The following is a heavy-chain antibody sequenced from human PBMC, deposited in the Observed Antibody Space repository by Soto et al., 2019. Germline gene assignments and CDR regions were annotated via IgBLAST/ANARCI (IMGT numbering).Heavy chain of an antibody. D-gene: IGHD2-2*01. CDR2: IYYSGST. Sequence: QVQLQESGPGLVKPSQTLSLTCTVSGGSISSGGYYWSWIRQHPGKGLEWIGYIYYSGSTYYNPSLKSRVTISVDTSKNQFSLKLSSVTAADTAVYYCASSPGGYSSTSCHSYYYYYMDVWGKGTTVTVSS. V-gene: IGHV4-31*03. J-gene: IGHJ6*03. CDR3: ASSPGGYSSTSCHSYYYYYMDV. CDR1: GGSISSGGYY.